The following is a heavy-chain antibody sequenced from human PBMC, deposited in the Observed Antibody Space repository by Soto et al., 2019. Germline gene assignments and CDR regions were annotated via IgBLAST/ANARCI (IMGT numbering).Heavy chain of an antibody. Sequence: GESLNISCQASGYSFSSSWIVWVLQMPGKGLEWMGIIDPNDSQTIYSPSFQGQVTISADKSIDTAYLQWSSLKTSDTAMYYCARHAGNSWKGDYFDYWGQGAMVTVSS. V-gene: IGHV5-51*01. CDR1: GYSFSSSW. J-gene: IGHJ4*02. D-gene: IGHD6-13*01. CDR2: IDPNDSQT. CDR3: ARHAGNSWKGDYFDY.